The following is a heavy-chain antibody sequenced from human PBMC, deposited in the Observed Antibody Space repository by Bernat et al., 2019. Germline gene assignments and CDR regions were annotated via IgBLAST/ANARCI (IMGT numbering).Heavy chain of an antibody. CDR1: GGTFSSYT. V-gene: IGHV1-69*02. Sequence: QVQLVQSGAEVKKPGSSVKVSCKASGGTFSSYTISWVRQAPGQGLEWMGRIIPILGIANYAQKFQGRVTITADKSTSTAYMELSSLRSEDTAVYYCARVSGDSKGSFDYWGQGTLVTVSS. CDR2: IIPILGIA. CDR3: ARVSGDSKGSFDY. J-gene: IGHJ4*02. D-gene: IGHD4-17*01.